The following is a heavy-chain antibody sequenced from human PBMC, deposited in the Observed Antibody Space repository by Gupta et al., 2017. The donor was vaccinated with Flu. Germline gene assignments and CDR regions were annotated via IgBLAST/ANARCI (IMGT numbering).Heavy chain of an antibody. CDR2: IYYTGKT. CDR3: ARLCATDTCPRNSFDI. J-gene: IGHJ3*02. V-gene: IGHV4-39*02. CDR1: GDSVSSARYP. D-gene: IGHD2-15*01. Sequence: QLQFQESGPRLIKPSETLSLICTVSGDSVSSARYPWGWIRQPPGKGLEWLGNIYYTGKTHYNPSLKSRVSVSLDTSKNHFSLSLTAVTAADAAVYFCARLCATDTCPRNSFDIWGPGTTVTVSS.